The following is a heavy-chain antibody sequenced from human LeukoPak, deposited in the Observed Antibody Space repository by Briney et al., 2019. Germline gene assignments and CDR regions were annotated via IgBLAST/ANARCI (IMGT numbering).Heavy chain of an antibody. CDR3: ATNTYCSSTSCYTSYYYYYHMDV. V-gene: IGHV1-69*02. J-gene: IGHJ6*03. CDR1: GGTFTSYT. CDR2: IIPILGIA. D-gene: IGHD2-2*02. Sequence: EASVKVSCKASGGTFTSYTISWVRQAPGQGLEWMGRIIPILGIANYAQNFQGRVTITSEKSTSTAYMELSSLRSEDTAVYYCATNTYCSSTSCYTSYYYYYHMDVWGKGTTVTVSS.